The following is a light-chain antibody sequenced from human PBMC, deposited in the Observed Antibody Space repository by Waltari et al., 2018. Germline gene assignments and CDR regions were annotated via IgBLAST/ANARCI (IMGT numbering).Light chain of an antibody. CDR1: SSDVGGHNY. V-gene: IGLV2-14*03. J-gene: IGLJ1*01. Sequence: QSAMTQPASVSGSPGQSITISCTGASSDVGGHNYGSWYHKHPDKVPKLLIFDVINRPSGVSDRFSGSKSGNTASLTISGLRADDEADYYCLSFSAVGTRVFGTGTRVTVL. CDR2: DVI. CDR3: LSFSAVGTRV.